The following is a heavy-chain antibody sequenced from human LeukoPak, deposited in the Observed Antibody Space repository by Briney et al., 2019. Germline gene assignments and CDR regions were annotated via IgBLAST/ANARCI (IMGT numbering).Heavy chain of an antibody. CDR2: IYYSGST. D-gene: IGHD6-13*01. V-gene: IGHV4-59*01. Sequence: SQSLSLTRTVSGGSINSYYCSWIRQPPGKGLEWIGFIYYSGSTNYNPSLKSRVTISVDTSKNQFSLRLSSVTAADTAVYYCARVTGYMTEDYFDYWGQGTLITVSS. CDR1: GGSINSYY. CDR3: ARVTGYMTEDYFDY. J-gene: IGHJ4*02.